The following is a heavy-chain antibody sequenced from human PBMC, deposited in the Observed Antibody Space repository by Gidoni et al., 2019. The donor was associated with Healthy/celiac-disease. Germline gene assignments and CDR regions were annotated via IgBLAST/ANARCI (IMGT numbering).Heavy chain of an antibody. D-gene: IGHD6-13*01. V-gene: IGHV4-59*08. CDR1: GGSISSYY. CDR2: IYYSGST. J-gene: IGHJ3*02. CDR3: ARHIAAAGLHDAFDI. Sequence: QVQLQESGPGLVKPSETLSLTCTVSGGSISSYYWSWIRQPPGKGLEWIGYIYYSGSTNYNPSLKSRVTISVDTSKNQFSLKLSSVTAADTAVYYCARHIAAAGLHDAFDIWGQGTMVTVSS.